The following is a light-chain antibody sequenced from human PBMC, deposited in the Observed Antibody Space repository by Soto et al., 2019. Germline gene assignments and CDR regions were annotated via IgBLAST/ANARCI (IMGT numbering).Light chain of an antibody. CDR1: QRISSW. V-gene: IGKV1-5*01. Sequence: DIQMTQSPSTLSASVGDRVIITCRASQRISSWLAWYQQKPGKAPKFLIYDASSLESGVPSRFSGSGSGTEFTLTISSLQPDDFATYYCQQYNSYSPTFGGGTKV. J-gene: IGKJ4*01. CDR2: DAS. CDR3: QQYNSYSPT.